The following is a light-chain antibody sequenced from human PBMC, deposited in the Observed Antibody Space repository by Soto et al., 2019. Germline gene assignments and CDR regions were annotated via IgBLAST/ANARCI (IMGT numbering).Light chain of an antibody. V-gene: IGLV2-14*01. CDR3: CSYAGSSTYV. J-gene: IGLJ1*01. CDR1: SSDVGGYNS. CDR2: DVT. Sequence: QSVLTQPASVSGSPGQSITISCTGTSSDVGGYNSVSWYRQDPGKAPKLIIYDVTYRPSGVSNRFSGSKSGNTASLTISGLQSEDEADYYCCSYAGSSTYVFGTGTKVTVL.